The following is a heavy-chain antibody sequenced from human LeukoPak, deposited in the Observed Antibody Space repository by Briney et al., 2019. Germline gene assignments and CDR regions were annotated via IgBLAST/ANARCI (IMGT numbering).Heavy chain of an antibody. V-gene: IGHV3-7*01. CDR1: GFTFSSFW. Sequence: PGGSLRLSCAASGFTFSSFWMSWLAQAPGKGLEWLANIKQGGSEQYYVDSVKGRFTISRDNATNLLDLQMSSLRSQDPVVYYCARGTDIVVVVAATTSYYFDYWGQGTLVTVSS. J-gene: IGHJ4*02. CDR2: IKQGGSEQ. D-gene: IGHD2-15*01. CDR3: ARGTDIVVVVAATTSYYFDY.